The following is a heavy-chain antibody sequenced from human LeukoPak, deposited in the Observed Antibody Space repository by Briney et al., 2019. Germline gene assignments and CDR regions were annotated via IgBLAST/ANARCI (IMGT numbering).Heavy chain of an antibody. Sequence: SVKVSCKASGGTFSSYAISWVRQAPGQGLEWMGRIIPILGIANYAQKFQGRVTITADKSTSTAYMELSSLRSEDTAVYYCARGEALAARPNNWFGPWGQGTLVTVSS. V-gene: IGHV1-69*04. CDR2: IIPILGIA. J-gene: IGHJ5*02. D-gene: IGHD6-6*01. CDR3: ARGEALAARPNNWFGP. CDR1: GGTFSSYA.